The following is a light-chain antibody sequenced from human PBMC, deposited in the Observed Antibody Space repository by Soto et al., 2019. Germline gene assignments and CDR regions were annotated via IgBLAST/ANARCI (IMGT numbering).Light chain of an antibody. CDR3: HQYKSAT. J-gene: IGKJ2*01. Sequence: DIQMTQSPSTLSAYVGDRVTITCRASQSIFNWLAWYQQKPGKAPNLLIYDASSLQSGVPARFSGSGSGTEFTLTISSLLPDDSATYYCHQYKSATFGQGTKLEI. CDR2: DAS. V-gene: IGKV1-5*01. CDR1: QSIFNW.